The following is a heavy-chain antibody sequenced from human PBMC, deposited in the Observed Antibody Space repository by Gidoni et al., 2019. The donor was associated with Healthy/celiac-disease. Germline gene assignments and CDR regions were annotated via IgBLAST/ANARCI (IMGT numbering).Heavy chain of an antibody. CDR1: GYTFTGYY. D-gene: IGHD6-6*01. Sequence: QVQLVQSGAEVKKPGASVKVSCKASGYTFTGYYMHWVRQAPGQGLEWMGWINPNSGGTNYAQKFQGRVTMTRDTSISTAYMELSRLRSDDTAVYYCARGPEVKGIAARPVDYWGQGTLVTVSS. J-gene: IGHJ4*02. CDR2: INPNSGGT. CDR3: ARGPEVKGIAARPVDY. V-gene: IGHV1-2*02.